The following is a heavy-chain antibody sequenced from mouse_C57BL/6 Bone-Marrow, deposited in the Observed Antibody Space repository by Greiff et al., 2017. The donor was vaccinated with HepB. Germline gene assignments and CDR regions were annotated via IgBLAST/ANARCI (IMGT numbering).Heavy chain of an antibody. D-gene: IGHD2-3*01. CDR3: ARNDDGYFLWFAY. V-gene: IGHV2-2*01. J-gene: IGHJ3*01. CDR2: IWSGGST. CDR1: GFSLTSYG. Sequence: QVQLKESGPGLVQPSQSLSITCTVSGFSLTSYGVHWVRQSPGKGLEWLGVIWSGGSTDYNAAFISRLSISKDNSKSQVFFKMNSLQADDTAIYYCARNDDGYFLWFAYWGQGTLVTVSA.